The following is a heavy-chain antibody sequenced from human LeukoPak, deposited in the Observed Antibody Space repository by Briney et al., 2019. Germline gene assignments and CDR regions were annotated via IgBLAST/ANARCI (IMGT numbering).Heavy chain of an antibody. CDR2: MNPNSGNT. J-gene: IGHJ6*03. CDR3: ARGGRYFDWLLPYYYYYMDV. D-gene: IGHD3-9*01. V-gene: IGHV1-8*03. Sequence: GASVTVSFKASGYTFTSYDINWVRQATGQGLEWMGWMNPNSGNTGYAQKFQGRVTITRNTSISTAYMELSSLRSEDTAVYYCARGGRYFDWLLPYYYYYMDVWGKGTTVTVSS. CDR1: GYTFTSYD.